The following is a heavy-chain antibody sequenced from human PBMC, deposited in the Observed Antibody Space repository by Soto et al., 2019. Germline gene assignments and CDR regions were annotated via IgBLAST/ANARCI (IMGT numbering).Heavy chain of an antibody. CDR1: GLTFSNYG. Sequence: WVPLRHSCAASGLTFSNYGMHWVRQDTGKGLEWVAVIWYDGSNKYYADSVKGRFTISRDNSKNTLYLQMNSLRAEDTAVYYCVALSSGPQNAFDIWGQGTMVTVSS. V-gene: IGHV3-33*08. D-gene: IGHD3-22*01. CDR2: IWYDGSNK. CDR3: VALSSGPQNAFDI. J-gene: IGHJ3*02.